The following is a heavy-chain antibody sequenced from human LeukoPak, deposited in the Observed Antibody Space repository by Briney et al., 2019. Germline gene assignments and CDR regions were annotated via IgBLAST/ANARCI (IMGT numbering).Heavy chain of an antibody. CDR1: GFTFSSYA. D-gene: IGHD3-3*01. CDR3: ARANTYYDFSYYFDY. CDR2: IYSGGST. V-gene: IGHV3-53*01. Sequence: PGGSLRLSCAASGFTFSSYAMSWVRQAPGKGLEWVSVIYSGGSTYYADSVKGRFTISRDNSKNTLYLQMNSLRAEDTAVYYCARANTYYDFSYYFDYWGQGTLVTVSS. J-gene: IGHJ4*02.